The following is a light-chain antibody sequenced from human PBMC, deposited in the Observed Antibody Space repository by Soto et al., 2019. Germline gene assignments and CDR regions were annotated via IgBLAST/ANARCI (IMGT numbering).Light chain of an antibody. CDR2: QNS. V-gene: IGLV3-1*01. CDR3: QAWDSSTVV. J-gene: IGLJ2*01. Sequence: SYELTQPPSVSVSPGQTASITCSGDKLGDKYACWYQQKPGQSPVLVIYQNSKRPSGIPERFSGSIPGNTATLTISGTQAMDEADYYCQAWDSSTVVFGGGTKVTVL. CDR1: KLGDKY.